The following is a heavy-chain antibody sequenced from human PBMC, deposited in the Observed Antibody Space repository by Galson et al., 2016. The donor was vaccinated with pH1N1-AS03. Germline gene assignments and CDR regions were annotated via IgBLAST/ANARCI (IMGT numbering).Heavy chain of an antibody. V-gene: IGHV3-72*01. J-gene: IGHJ4*02. CDR3: ARAGYDYASGGRVFYSDY. D-gene: IGHD3-22*01. Sequence: SLRLSCAVSGFTFSDHYMDWVRQAPTQGLEWVGRSRNKANGYGTQLAASVKGRFTISRDDSKNSLFLHMDSLTPEDTAVYYCARAGYDYASGGRVFYSDYWGQGALVTVSS. CDR1: GFTFSDHY. CDR2: SRNKANGYGT.